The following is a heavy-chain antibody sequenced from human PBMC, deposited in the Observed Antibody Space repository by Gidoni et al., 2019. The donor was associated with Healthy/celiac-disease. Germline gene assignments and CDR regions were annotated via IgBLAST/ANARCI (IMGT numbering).Heavy chain of an antibody. V-gene: IGHV1-8*01. D-gene: IGHD3-10*01. CDR2: MNPNRCNT. J-gene: IGHJ4*02. Sequence: QVQLVQSGDEVKKPGASVKVSGTESGNTYTSYDLNWVRQATGQGLEWMGWMNPNRCNTGYAQKFQGSVTMTRNTSISTAYMELSSLRSEYTAVYYCARGAGVWFGDVDYWGQGTLVTVSS. CDR1: GNTYTSYD. CDR3: ARGAGVWFGDVDY.